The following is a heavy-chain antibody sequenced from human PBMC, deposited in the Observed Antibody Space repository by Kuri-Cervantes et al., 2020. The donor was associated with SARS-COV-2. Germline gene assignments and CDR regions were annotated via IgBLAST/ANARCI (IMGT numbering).Heavy chain of an antibody. J-gene: IGHJ4*02. CDR1: IFTFSRYS. CDR2: IGDSGVPT. Sequence: GESLKISCTASIFTFSRYSMIWVRQAPGKGLEWVSAIGDSGVPTYYADSVKGRFTISRDSSKSTLYLQMNSLRAEDAALYYCAKLSPITGSTPCYFDYWGQGTLVTVSS. V-gene: IGHV3-23*01. CDR3: AKLSPITGSTPCYFDY. D-gene: IGHD1-7*01.